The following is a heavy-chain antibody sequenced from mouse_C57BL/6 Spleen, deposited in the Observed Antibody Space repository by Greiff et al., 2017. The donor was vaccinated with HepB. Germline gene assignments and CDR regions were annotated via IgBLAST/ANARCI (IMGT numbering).Heavy chain of an antibody. CDR1: GYSITSGYY. CDR3: ARDGAWDYFDY. V-gene: IGHV3-6*01. J-gene: IGHJ2*01. Sequence: EVKLMESGPGLVKPSQSLSLTCSVTGYSITSGYYWNWIRQFPGNKLEWMGYISYDGSNNYNPSLKNRISITRDTSKNQFFLKLNSVTTEDTATYYCARDGAWDYFDYWGQGTTLTVSS. D-gene: IGHD4-1*01. CDR2: ISYDGSN.